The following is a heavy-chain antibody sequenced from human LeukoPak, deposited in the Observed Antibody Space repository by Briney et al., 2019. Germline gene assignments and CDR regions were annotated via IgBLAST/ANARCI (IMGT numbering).Heavy chain of an antibody. CDR1: GYTFAGYY. J-gene: IGHJ6*03. D-gene: IGHD2-2*01. V-gene: IGHV1-2*02. CDR3: ARRNLGYCSSTSCSRGYYYYYMDV. CDR2: INPNSGGT. Sequence: ASVKVSCKASGYTFAGYYMHWVRQAPGQGLEWMGWINPNSGGTNYAQKFQGRVTMTRDTSISTAYMVLSRLRSDDTAVYYCARRNLGYCSSTSCSRGYYYYYMDVWGKGTTVTVFS.